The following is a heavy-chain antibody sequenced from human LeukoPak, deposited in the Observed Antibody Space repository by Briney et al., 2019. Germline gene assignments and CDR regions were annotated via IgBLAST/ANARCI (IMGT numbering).Heavy chain of an antibody. CDR1: GGSFSGYY. V-gene: IGHV4-34*01. D-gene: IGHD1-1*01. CDR2: INHSGST. CDR3: ARNGHNDAFDI. J-gene: IGHJ3*02. Sequence: SETLSLTCAVYGGSFSGYYWSWIRQPPGKGLEWIGEINHSGSTNYNPSLRSRVTISVDTSKNQFSLKLSSVTAADTAVYYCARNGHNDAFDIWGQGTMVTVSS.